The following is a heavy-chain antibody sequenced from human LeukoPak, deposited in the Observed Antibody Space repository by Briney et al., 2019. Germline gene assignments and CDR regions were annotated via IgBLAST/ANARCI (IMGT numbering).Heavy chain of an antibody. CDR2: IIPIFGTA. J-gene: IGHJ5*02. CDR3: ASGAGSGSYNHWFDP. D-gene: IGHD3-10*01. Sequence: SVKVSCRASGGTFSSYAISWVRQAPGQGLEWMGGIIPIFGTANYAQKFQGRVTITTDEYTSTAYMELSSLRSEDTAVYYCASGAGSGSYNHWFDPWGQGTLVTVSS. V-gene: IGHV1-69*05. CDR1: GGTFSSYA.